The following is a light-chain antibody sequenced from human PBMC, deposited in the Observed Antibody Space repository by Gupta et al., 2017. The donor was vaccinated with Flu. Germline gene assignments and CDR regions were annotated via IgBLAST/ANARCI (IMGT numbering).Light chain of an antibody. Sequence: GVPSLCPGERAILACRASQSVRSSYVAWYQQKPGQAPRLLIDGASSRATGIPDRFSGRGSGTDGTLTISRLEPEDWAVDYGQQDGSSPNTCGQGTKVEIK. J-gene: IGKJ1*01. CDR3: QQDGSSPNT. CDR2: GAS. CDR1: QSVRSSY. V-gene: IGKV3-20*01.